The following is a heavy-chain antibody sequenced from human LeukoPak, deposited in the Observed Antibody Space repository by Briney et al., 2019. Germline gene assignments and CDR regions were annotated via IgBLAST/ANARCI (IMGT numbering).Heavy chain of an antibody. CDR3: ARVGYYDFWSGYSAFDY. D-gene: IGHD3-3*01. J-gene: IGHJ4*02. CDR2: ISAYNGNT. V-gene: IGHV1-18*01. Sequence: ASVKVSCKASGYTFTSYGISWVRQAPGQGLEWVGWISAYNGNTNYAQKLQGRVTMTTGTSTSTAYMELRSLRPDDTAVYYCARVGYYDFWSGYSAFDYWGQGTLVTVSS. CDR1: GYTFTSYG.